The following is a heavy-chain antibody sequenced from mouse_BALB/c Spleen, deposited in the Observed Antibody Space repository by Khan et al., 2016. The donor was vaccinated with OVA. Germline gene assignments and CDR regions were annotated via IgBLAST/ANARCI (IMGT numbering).Heavy chain of an antibody. V-gene: IGHV1-4*01. J-gene: IGHJ2*01. CDR2: INPSSGYT. CDR1: GYTFTSYT. Sequence: QVQLKESGAELARPGASVKMSCKASGYTFTSYTMHWVKQRPGQGLEWIGYINPSSGYTKYNQKFKDKATLTADKSSSPAYMQLSSLTSEDSAVYYCGRTHERWGQGTTLTVSS. CDR3: GRTHER.